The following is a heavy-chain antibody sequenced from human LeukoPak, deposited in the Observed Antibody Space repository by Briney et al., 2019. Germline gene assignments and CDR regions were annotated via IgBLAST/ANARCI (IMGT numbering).Heavy chain of an antibody. D-gene: IGHD3-10*01. J-gene: IGHJ4*02. CDR1: GGSISSHY. V-gene: IGHV4-59*11. CDR3: ARGEYTMAFDY. CDR2: IYYSGST. Sequence: SETLSLTCSVSGGSISSHYWNWIRQPPGKGLEWIGYIYYSGSTTYNPSLKSRVTISVDTSKNQFSLKLSSVTAADTAVYYCARGEYTMAFDYWGQGTLVTVSS.